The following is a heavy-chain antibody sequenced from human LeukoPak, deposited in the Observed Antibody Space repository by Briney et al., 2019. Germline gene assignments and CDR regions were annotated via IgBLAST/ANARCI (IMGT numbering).Heavy chain of an antibody. V-gene: IGHV4-39*07. CDR3: ARSGGVAGIYWTPEY. J-gene: IGHJ4*02. Sequence: SETLSLTCTVSGGSISSSSYYWGWIRQPPGKGLEWIGSIYHSGSTYYNPSLKSRVTISVDTSKNQFSLKLSSVTAADTAVYYCARSGGVAGIYWTPEYWGRGALVTVSS. CDR2: IYHSGST. CDR1: GGSISSSSYY. D-gene: IGHD6-19*01.